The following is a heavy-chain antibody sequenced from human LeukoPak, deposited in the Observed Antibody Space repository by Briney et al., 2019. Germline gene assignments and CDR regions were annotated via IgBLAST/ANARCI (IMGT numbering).Heavy chain of an antibody. V-gene: IGHV4-59*08. D-gene: IGHD4-11*01. CDR3: ARGMTTVTH. Sequence: SETLSLTCTVSVASINSYYWSAIWQPPGKGLEWLGYIYYSGITNYNPSLKSRVTISVDTSRNQFSLKLSSVTAADTAVYYCARGMTTVTHWGQGTLVTVSS. CDR1: VASINSYY. J-gene: IGHJ4*02. CDR2: IYYSGIT.